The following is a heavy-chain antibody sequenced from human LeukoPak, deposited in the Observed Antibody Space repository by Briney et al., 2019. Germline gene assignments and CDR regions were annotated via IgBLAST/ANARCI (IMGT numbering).Heavy chain of an antibody. J-gene: IGHJ6*02. CDR1: GYTFTSYG. CDR2: ISAYNGNT. CDR3: ARDLDVVVPAAMFFGLYYYGMDV. Sequence: ASVKVSCKASGYTFTSYGISWVRQAPGQGLEWMGWISAYNGNTNYAQKLQGSVTMTTDTSTSTAYMELRSLRSDDTAVYYCARDLDVVVPAAMFFGLYYYGMDVWGQGTTVTVSS. V-gene: IGHV1-18*01. D-gene: IGHD2-2*01.